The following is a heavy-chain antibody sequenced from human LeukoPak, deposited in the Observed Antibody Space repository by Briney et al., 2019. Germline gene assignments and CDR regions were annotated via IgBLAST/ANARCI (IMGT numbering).Heavy chain of an antibody. V-gene: IGHV3-11*01. CDR3: ARRFRYHDALISYYHFDY. J-gene: IGHJ4*02. D-gene: IGHD3-9*01. Sequence: GGSLRLSCAGSGFTFSDSYMSWIRQAPGSGLEWVSYISDSGTSIYYAESVKGRFTISRDNAKNSLYLQMNSVRAEDTAVYYCARRFRYHDALISYYHFDYWGQGTPVTVSS. CDR2: ISDSGTSI. CDR1: GFTFSDSY.